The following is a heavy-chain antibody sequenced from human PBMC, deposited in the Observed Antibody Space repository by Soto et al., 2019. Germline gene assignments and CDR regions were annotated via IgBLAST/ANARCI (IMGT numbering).Heavy chain of an antibody. D-gene: IGHD2-15*01. Sequence: SETLSLTCTVSGGSISSYYWSWIRQPPGKGLEWIGYIYYSGSTNYNPSLKSRVTISVDTSKNQFSLKLSSVTAADTAVYYCASHRIDCSGGSCYSDEYFQHWGHGTLVTVSS. V-gene: IGHV4-59*08. J-gene: IGHJ1*01. CDR3: ASHRIDCSGGSCYSDEYFQH. CDR1: GGSISSYY. CDR2: IYYSGST.